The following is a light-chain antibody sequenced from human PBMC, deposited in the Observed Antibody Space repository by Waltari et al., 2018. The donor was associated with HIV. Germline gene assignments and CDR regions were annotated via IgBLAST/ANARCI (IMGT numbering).Light chain of an antibody. Sequence: SYEVSQPASVSVSPGQTASISCSGDKLADKYFSWYQQKPGQSPVLVIFQHNKRPSGIPERFSGSKSGNTATLTISGTQTMDDADYFCQTWDTSTASYVFGTGTTVTVL. CDR2: QHN. CDR3: QTWDTSTASYV. V-gene: IGLV3-1*01. J-gene: IGLJ1*01. CDR1: KLADKY.